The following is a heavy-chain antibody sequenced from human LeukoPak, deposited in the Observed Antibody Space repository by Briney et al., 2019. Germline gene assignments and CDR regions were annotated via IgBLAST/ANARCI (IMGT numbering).Heavy chain of an antibody. CDR1: GFTFSSYG. V-gene: IGHV3-33*06. CDR3: AKDGYSTYDFWSGYYAYYYYYYMDV. CDR2: IWYDRSNK. J-gene: IGHJ6*03. Sequence: GGSLRLSCAASGFTFSSYGMHWVRQAPGKGLEWVAVIWYDRSNKYYADSVKGRFTISRDNSKNTLYLQMNSLRAEDTAVYYCAKDGYSTYDFWSGYYAYYYYYYMDVWGKGTTVTVSS. D-gene: IGHD3-3*01.